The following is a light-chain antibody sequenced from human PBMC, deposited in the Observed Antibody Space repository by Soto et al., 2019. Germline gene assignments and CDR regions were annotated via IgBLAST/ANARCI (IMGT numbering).Light chain of an antibody. J-gene: IGLJ1*01. CDR3: GSWDSSLSAYV. Sequence: QSVLTQPPSVSGAPGERVTISCSGSSSNLGGNSVSWYQQLPGTAPKLLIYDDNKRPSGIPDRFSGYKSGTSATLGITGFQTGDEADYYCGSWDSSLSAYVFGTGTKLTVL. CDR2: DDN. CDR1: SSNLGGNS. V-gene: IGLV1-51*01.